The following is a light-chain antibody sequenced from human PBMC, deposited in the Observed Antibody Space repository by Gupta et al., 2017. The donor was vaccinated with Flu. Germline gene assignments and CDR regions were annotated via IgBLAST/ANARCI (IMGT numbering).Light chain of an antibody. V-gene: IGKV3-20*01. J-gene: IGKJ1*01. CDR1: QSFSSSY. CDR3: QQFGSSLQWT. CDR2: GAS. Sequence: GTLSLSPGERATLSCRASQSFSSSYLAWYQQKPGQAPRLLIYGASSRATGIPDRFTGSGSGTDFTLTISRLEPEDFAVYYCQQFGSSLQWTFGQGTKVEIK.